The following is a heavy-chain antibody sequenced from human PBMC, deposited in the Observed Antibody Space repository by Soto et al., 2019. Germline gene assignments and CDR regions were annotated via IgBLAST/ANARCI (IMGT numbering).Heavy chain of an antibody. CDR1: GFTFSSYS. D-gene: IGHD3-16*01. J-gene: IGHJ6*02. CDR2: ISSSSSYI. V-gene: IGHV3-21*01. Sequence: EGSLRLSCAASGFTFSSYSMNWVRQAPGKGLEWVSSISSSSSYIYYADSVKGRFTISRDNAKNSLYLQMNSLRAEDTAVYYCARDDMGGDYYYYYGMDVWGQGTTVTVSS. CDR3: ARDDMGGDYYYYYGMDV.